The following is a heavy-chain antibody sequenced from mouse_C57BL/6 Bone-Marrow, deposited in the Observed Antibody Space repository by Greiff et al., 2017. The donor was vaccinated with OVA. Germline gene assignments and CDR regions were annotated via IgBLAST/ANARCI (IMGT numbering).Heavy chain of an antibody. J-gene: IGHJ3*01. CDR1: GFTFSDYG. V-gene: IGHV5-17*01. CDR2: ISSGSSTI. D-gene: IGHD2-5*01. Sequence: EVKLMESGGGLVKPGGSLKLSCAASGFTFSDYGMHWVRQAPEKGLEWVAYISSGSSTIYYADTVKGRFTISRDNAKNTLFLQMTSLRSEDTAMYYCARRNYYSNPAWFAYWGKGTLVTVSA. CDR3: ARRNYYSNPAWFAY.